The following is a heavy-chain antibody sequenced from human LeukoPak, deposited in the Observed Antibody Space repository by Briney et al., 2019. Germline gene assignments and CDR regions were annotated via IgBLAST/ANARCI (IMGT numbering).Heavy chain of an antibody. CDR2: IWYDGSNK. D-gene: IGHD2-2*01. CDR1: GFTFSSYG. Sequence: GGSLRLSCAASGFTFSSYGMHWVRQAPGKGLEWVAVIWYDGSNKYYADSVKGRFTISRDNSKNTLYLQMNSLRAEDMAVYYCARGVPAATNFDYWGQGTLVTVSS. J-gene: IGHJ4*02. V-gene: IGHV3-33*01. CDR3: ARGVPAATNFDY.